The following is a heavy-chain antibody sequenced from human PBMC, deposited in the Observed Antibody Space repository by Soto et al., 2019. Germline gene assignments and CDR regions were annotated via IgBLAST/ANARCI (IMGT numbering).Heavy chain of an antibody. J-gene: IGHJ6*02. V-gene: IGHV4-34*01. D-gene: IGHD2-2*01. Sequence: SETLSLTCAVYGGSFSGYYWSWIRQPPGKGLEWIGEINHSGSTNYNPSLKSRVTISVDTSKNQFSLKLSSVTAADTAVYYCAVSSSAMWSYDYYGMDVWGQGTTVTVSS. CDR3: AVSSSAMWSYDYYGMDV. CDR2: INHSGST. CDR1: GGSFSGYY.